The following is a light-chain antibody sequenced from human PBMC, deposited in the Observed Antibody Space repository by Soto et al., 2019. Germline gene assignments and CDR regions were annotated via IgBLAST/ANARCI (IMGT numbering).Light chain of an antibody. Sequence: DIQMTQSPSSLSASVGDRVTITCRASQSISSWVAWYQQQPGKGPKLLIYDASSLESGVPSRFSGSGSGTEFTLTISSLQPDDFATYYCQQYNSYSYTFGQGTKVDNK. CDR3: QQYNSYSYT. V-gene: IGKV1-5*01. CDR2: DAS. J-gene: IGKJ2*01. CDR1: QSISSW.